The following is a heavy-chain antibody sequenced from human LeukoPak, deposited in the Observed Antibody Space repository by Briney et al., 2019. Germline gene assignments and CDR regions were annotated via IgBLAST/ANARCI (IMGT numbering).Heavy chain of an antibody. CDR2: ISSSSSYT. D-gene: IGHD3-10*01. V-gene: IGHV3-11*06. CDR1: GFTFSDYY. CDR3: ARREDGSGSYVDY. Sequence: GGSLRLSCAASGFTFSDYYMSWIRQAPGKGLEWVSYISSSSSYTNYADSVKGRFTISRDNAKNSLYLQMNSLRAEDTAVYYCARREDGSGSYVDYWGQGTLVTVSS. J-gene: IGHJ4*02.